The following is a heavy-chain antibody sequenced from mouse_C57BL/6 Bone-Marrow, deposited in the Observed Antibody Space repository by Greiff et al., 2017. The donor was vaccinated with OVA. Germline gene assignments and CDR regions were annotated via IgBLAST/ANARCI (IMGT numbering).Heavy chain of an antibody. CDR2: INYDGSST. V-gene: IGHV5-16*01. J-gene: IGHJ2*01. D-gene: IGHD4-1*01. CDR1: GFTFSDYY. CDR3: ARDRTGFDY. Sequence: EVKLVESAGGLVQPGSSMKLSCTASGFTFSDYYMAWVRQVPEKGLEWVANINYDGSSTYYLDSLKSRFIISRDNAKNILYLQMSSLKSEDTATYYCARDRTGFDYWGQGTTLTVSS.